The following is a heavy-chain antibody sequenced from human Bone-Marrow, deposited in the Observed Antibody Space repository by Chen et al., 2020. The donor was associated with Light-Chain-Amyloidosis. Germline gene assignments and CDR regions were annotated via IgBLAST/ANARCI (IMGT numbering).Heavy chain of an antibody. CDR3: ARLLPSHVTIFGMLINDRGRFDS. CDR1: GFDFSDYY. Sequence: VQSGGGLVKPGGSLRLSCAASGFDFSDYYMHWIRQAAGKGLECISYISSSGHDVFYGESVKGRFTISRDNAKNSLNLQMNSLRAEDTAVYYCARLLPSHVTIFGMLINDRGRFDSWGQGTLVTVSS. CDR2: ISSSGHDV. J-gene: IGHJ4*02. D-gene: IGHD3-3*01. V-gene: IGHV3-11*01.